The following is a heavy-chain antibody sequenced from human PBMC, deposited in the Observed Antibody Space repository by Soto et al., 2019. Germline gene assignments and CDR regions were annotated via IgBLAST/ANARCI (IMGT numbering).Heavy chain of an antibody. Sequence: GGSLRLSCAASGFTFSSYWMSWVRRAPGKGLQWVSAISGSGYSTYYVDSVKGRLTISRDNSKNTLYLQMNSLRAEDTAVYYCAQGTYGPETGNNCFDPWGQGTLVPVSS. V-gene: IGHV3-23*01. J-gene: IGHJ5*02. CDR2: ISGSGYST. CDR1: GFTFSSYW. D-gene: IGHD3-10*01. CDR3: AQGTYGPETGNNCFDP.